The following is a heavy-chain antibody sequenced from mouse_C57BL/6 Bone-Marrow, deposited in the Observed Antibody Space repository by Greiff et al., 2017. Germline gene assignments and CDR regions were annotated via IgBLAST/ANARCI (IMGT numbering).Heavy chain of an antibody. V-gene: IGHV1-22*01. Sequence: EVQLQQSGPELVKPGASVKMSCKASGYTFTDYNMHWVKQSHGKSLEWIGYINPNNGGTSYNQKFKGKATLTVNKSSSTAYMELRSLTSEDSAVYYCARFSYDYDLNYYAMDYWGQGTSVTVSS. CDR2: INPNNGGT. CDR1: GYTFTDYN. J-gene: IGHJ4*01. CDR3: ARFSYDYDLNYYAMDY. D-gene: IGHD2-4*01.